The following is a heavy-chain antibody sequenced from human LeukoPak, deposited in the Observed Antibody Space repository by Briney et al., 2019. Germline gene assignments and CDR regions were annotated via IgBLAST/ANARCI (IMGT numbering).Heavy chain of an antibody. CDR3: ASSGFRYCYYMDV. J-gene: IGHJ6*03. D-gene: IGHD5-12*01. Sequence: SETLSLTCTVSGGSISTYYWSWIRQPPGKGLEWIGYIYYSGSTNYNPSLKSRVTISVDTSKNQFSLKLSSVTAADTAVYYCASSGFRYCYYMDVWGKGTTVTVSS. CDR1: GGSISTYY. V-gene: IGHV4-59*01. CDR2: IYYSGST.